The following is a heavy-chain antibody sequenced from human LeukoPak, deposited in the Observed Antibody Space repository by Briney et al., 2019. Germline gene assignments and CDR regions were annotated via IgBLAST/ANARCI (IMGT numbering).Heavy chain of an antibody. V-gene: IGHV3-11*04. Sequence: GGSLRLSCAASGFTFSDYYMSWIRQAPGKGLEWVSYISTSGSTTYYADSVKGRFTISRDSAKNSLYLQMNSLRAEDTAVYYCARPSITMVGAFDIWGQGTMVTVSS. J-gene: IGHJ3*02. CDR2: ISTSGSTT. CDR1: GFTFSDYY. D-gene: IGHD3-10*01. CDR3: ARPSITMVGAFDI.